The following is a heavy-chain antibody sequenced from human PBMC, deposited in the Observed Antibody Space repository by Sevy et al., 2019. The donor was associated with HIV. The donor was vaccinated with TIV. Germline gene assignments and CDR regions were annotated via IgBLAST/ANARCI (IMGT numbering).Heavy chain of an antibody. J-gene: IGHJ5*02. Sequence: SETLSLTCSVSGGSISSGGFFWSWIRQHPGKGLEWIGYIYYGGGTYYNPSLKSRSMISVDTSKNQFSLKLNSVTVADTAVYYCARFYDSSGGWFNPWGQGMLVTVSS. CDR2: IYYGGGT. D-gene: IGHD3-22*01. CDR3: ARFYDSSGGWFNP. V-gene: IGHV4-31*03. CDR1: GGSISSGGFF.